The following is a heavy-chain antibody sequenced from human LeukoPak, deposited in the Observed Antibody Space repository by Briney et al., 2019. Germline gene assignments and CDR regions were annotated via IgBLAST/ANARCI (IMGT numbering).Heavy chain of an antibody. CDR3: ARDASLYYGSGESYYYYMDV. Sequence: PSETLSLTCAVSGGSISSSNWWSWVRQPPGKGLEWIGEIYHSGSTNYNPSLKGRVTISVDKSKNQFSLKLSSVTAADTAVYYCARDASLYYGSGESYYYYMDVWGKGTTVTVSS. CDR1: GGSISSSNW. V-gene: IGHV4-4*02. D-gene: IGHD3-10*01. CDR2: IYHSGST. J-gene: IGHJ6*03.